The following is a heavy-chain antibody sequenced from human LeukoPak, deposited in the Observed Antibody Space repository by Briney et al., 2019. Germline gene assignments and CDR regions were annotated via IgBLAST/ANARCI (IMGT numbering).Heavy chain of an antibody. V-gene: IGHV4-61*08. D-gene: IGHD1-26*01. CDR3: ARSDGAGATDY. Sequence: PSQTLSLTCTVSGGSISSGDYYWSWMRQPPGKGLEWIGYIYYTGSTDYNPSLKSRVTISVDTSKNQLSLKLSSVTAADAAVYYCARSDGAGATDYWGQGTLVTVSS. CDR1: GGSISSGDYY. J-gene: IGHJ4*02. CDR2: IYYTGST.